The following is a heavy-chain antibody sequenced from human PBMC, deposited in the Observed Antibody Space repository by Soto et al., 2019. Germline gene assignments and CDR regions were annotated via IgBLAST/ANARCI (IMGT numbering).Heavy chain of an antibody. CDR3: ARLRRDWGDAFDL. D-gene: IGHD3-16*01. V-gene: IGHV1-69*01. CDR2: IIPVFDKA. Sequence: QVQLVQSGADVKKPGSSVKVSCKTSGGSFGSSAISWVRQAPAQGLEWMGEIIPVFDKANYAQNFQGRLTITAEELQGTVFMELSSLRSEDTAVYFCARLRRDWGDAFDLWGLGTFVTVSS. CDR1: GGSFGSSA. J-gene: IGHJ3*01.